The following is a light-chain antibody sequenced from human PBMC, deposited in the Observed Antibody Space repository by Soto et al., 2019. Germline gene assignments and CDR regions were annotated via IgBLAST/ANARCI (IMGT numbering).Light chain of an antibody. J-gene: IGKJ1*01. CDR3: QQYNNWPQT. V-gene: IGKV3-15*01. CDR2: GAS. CDR1: QSVSSN. Sequence: EIVMTQSPATLSVSPGERATLSCRASQSVSSNLAWYQQKPGQAPRLLIYGASTRATGIPARFSGSGSGTESTLTISSLQFEDIAVYYCQQYNNWPQTFGQGTKVDIK.